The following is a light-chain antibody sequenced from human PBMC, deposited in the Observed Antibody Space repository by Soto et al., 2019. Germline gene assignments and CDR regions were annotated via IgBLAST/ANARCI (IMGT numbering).Light chain of an antibody. CDR3: QSYDSSLSGFGV. V-gene: IGLV1-40*01. J-gene: IGLJ3*02. CDR2: ANT. Sequence: QSVLTQPPSVSGAPGQRVTISCTGSSSNVGAPYDVHWYQQLPGTAPKLLIYANTNRPSGVPDRFSGSKSGTSASLAITGLQAEDEADYYCQSYDSSLSGFGVFGGGTKMTVL. CDR1: SSNVGAPYD.